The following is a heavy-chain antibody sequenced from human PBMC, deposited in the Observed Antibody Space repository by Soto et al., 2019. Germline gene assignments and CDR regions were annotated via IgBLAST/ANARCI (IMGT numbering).Heavy chain of an antibody. CDR3: ARASGGNFAIIIEGTNWFAP. D-gene: IGHD1-26*01. Sequence: VSSRACGHNLTDKHMTCVRQGHGVQLGGMGRISPKSGGANYAQKFQGRVTLTRDTSASTVYMEVSSLTSEDTAMYYCARASGGNFAIIIEGTNWFAPGAREPWPPSPQ. V-gene: IGHV1-2*02. CDR1: GHNLTDKH. J-gene: IGHJ5*02. CDR2: ISPKSGGA.